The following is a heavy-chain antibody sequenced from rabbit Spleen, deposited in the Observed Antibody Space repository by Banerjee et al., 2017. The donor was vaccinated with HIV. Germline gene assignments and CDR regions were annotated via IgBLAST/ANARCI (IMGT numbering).Heavy chain of an antibody. J-gene: IGHJ6*01. CDR1: GFSFSSSYY. V-gene: IGHV1S40*01. Sequence: QSLEESGGDLVKPGASLTLTCTASGFSFSSSYYMCWVRQAPGKGLEWIACIYAGSSGSTYYASWAKGRFTISKTSSTTVTLQMTSLTAADTATYFCARDRGRMPFYYGMDLWGPGTLVTVS. D-gene: IGHD5-1*01. CDR3: ARDRGRMPFYYGMDL. CDR2: IYAGSSGST.